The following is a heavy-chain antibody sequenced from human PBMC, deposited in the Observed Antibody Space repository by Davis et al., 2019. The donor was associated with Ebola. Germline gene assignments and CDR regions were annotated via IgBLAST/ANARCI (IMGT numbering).Heavy chain of an antibody. CDR1: GFTFSSYW. V-gene: IGHV3-7*03. J-gene: IGHJ4*02. D-gene: IGHD6-13*01. CDR3: AKDIGSSSWLDY. Sequence: GGSLRLSCAASGFTFSSYWMSWVRQAPGKGLEWVANIKQGGSEKYYVDSVKGRFTISRDNSKNSLYLQMNSLRTEDTALYYCAKDIGSSSWLDYWGQGTLVTVSS. CDR2: IKQGGSEK.